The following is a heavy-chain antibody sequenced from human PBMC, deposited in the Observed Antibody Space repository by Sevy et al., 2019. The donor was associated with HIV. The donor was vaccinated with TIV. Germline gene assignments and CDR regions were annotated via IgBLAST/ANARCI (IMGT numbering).Heavy chain of an antibody. CDR3: ARDGDGEAFDI. Sequence: RGYLRLSCAASGFTFSDYYMSWIRQAPGKGLEWVSYISSSSSYTNYADSVKGRFTISRVNAKNSLYLQMNSLRAEDTAVYYCARDGDGEAFDIWGQGTMVNVSS. D-gene: IGHD7-27*01. CDR2: ISSSSSYT. CDR1: GFTFSDYY. J-gene: IGHJ3*02. V-gene: IGHV3-11*06.